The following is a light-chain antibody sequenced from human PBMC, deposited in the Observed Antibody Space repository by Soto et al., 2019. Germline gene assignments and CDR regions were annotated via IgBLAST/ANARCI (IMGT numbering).Light chain of an antibody. CDR3: QQSYSAPYT. CDR2: AAS. V-gene: IGKV1-39*01. J-gene: IGKJ2*01. CDR1: QPISTY. Sequence: DIPMTQSPSSLSASVGDRVTITCRASQPISTYLNWYQQKPGKAPKLLIYAASSLQSGVPSRFSCSGSGTDFTLPISSLQPEDFAAYYCQQSYSAPYTFGQGTKLEIK.